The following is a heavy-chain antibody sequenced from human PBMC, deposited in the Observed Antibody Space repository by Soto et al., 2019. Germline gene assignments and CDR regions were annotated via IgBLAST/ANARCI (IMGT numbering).Heavy chain of an antibody. V-gene: IGHV4-4*02. CDR3: ARDHSRVVPDAIRGWFDP. J-gene: IGHJ5*02. Sequence: SETLSLTCAVSGGSISSSNWWSWVRQPPGKGLEWIGEIYHSGSTNYNPSLKSRVTISVDKSKNQFSLKLSSVTAADTAVYYCARDHSRVVPDAIRGWFDPWGQGTLVTVSS. CDR1: GGSISSSNW. D-gene: IGHD2-2*02. CDR2: IYHSGST.